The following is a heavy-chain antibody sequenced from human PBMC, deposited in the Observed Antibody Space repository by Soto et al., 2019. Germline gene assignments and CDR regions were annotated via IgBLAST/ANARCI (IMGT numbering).Heavy chain of an antibody. CDR3: ARVEALAEELRYFDWSPAIGYFDY. J-gene: IGHJ4*02. V-gene: IGHV3-30-3*01. CDR1: GFTFSSYA. D-gene: IGHD3-9*01. Sequence: TGGSLRLSCAASGFTFSSYAMHWVRQAPGKGLEWVAVISYDGSNKYYADSVKGRFTISRDNSKNTLYLQMNSLRAEDTAVYYCARVEALAEELRYFDWSPAIGYFDYWGQGTLVTVSS. CDR2: ISYDGSNK.